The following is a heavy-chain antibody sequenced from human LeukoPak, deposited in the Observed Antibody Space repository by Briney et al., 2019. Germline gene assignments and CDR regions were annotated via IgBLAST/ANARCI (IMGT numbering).Heavy chain of an antibody. D-gene: IGHD5-24*01. CDR3: ARDLWVATIFPGAFDI. CDR1: GFTFSGSE. V-gene: IGHV3-48*03. Sequence: PGGSLRLSCVASGFTFSGSEMNWVRQAPGKGLEWISYIDTRGNTIFYADSVKGRFTISRGNAKNSLYLQMNSLRAEDTAVYYCARDLWVATIFPGAFDIWGQGTMVTVSS. CDR2: IDTRGNTI. J-gene: IGHJ3*02.